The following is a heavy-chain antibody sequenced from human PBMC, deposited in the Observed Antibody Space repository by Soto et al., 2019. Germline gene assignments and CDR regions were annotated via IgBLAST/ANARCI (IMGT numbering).Heavy chain of an antibody. CDR2: IFPLTDIP. J-gene: IGHJ4*02. Sequence: QVQLVQSETEVKKPGSSVKVSCKASGGTFRNYPINWVRQAPGQGLEWMGSIFPLTDIPDYAQNFQARLTISADKSTSTAYMELSSLTSDDTAMYFRARGPLVVLNYFESWGQGTLVTVSS. CDR3: ARGPLVVLNYFES. V-gene: IGHV1-69*02. CDR1: GGTFRNYP.